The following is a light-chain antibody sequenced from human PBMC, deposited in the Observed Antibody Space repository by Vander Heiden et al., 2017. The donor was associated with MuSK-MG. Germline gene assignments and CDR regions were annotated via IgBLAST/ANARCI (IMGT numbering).Light chain of an antibody. Sequence: QSAPTHAASVSGSPGQSITISCTGTYSDVGFYNYVSWYQQHPGKAPKLKIYNVSDRPSGVSNRFSGSKSGNTASLTITGLQAEDEADYYCSSDTSSGTVIFGGGTKLTVL. CDR3: SSDTSSGTVI. J-gene: IGLJ2*01. V-gene: IGLV2-14*01. CDR2: NVS. CDR1: YSDVGFYNY.